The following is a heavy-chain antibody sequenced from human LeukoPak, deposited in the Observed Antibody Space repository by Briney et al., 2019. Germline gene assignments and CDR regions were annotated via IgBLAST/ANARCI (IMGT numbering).Heavy chain of an antibody. D-gene: IGHD3-10*01. Sequence: SETLSLTCTVSGGSISSYYWSWIRQPAGKGLEWIGRIYTSGSTNYNPSLKSRVTMSVDTSKNQFSLKLSSVTAADTAVYYCARLDRGYGSGSYYLDYFDYWGQGTLVTVSS. J-gene: IGHJ4*02. CDR3: ARLDRGYGSGSYYLDYFDY. CDR1: GGSISSYY. CDR2: IYTSGST. V-gene: IGHV4-4*07.